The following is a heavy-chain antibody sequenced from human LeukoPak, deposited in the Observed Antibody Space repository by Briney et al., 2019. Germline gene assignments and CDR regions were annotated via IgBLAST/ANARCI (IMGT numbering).Heavy chain of an antibody. CDR1: GGSISSYY. CDR2: IYYSGST. J-gene: IGHJ4*02. V-gene: IGHV4-59*01. D-gene: IGHD3-9*01. CDR3: ARDSRYYDILTGYYLFQPSGY. Sequence: PSETLSLTCTVSGGSISSYYWSWIRQPPGKGLEWIGYIYYSGSTNYNPSLKSRVTISVDTSKNQFSLKLSSVTAADTAVYYCARDSRYYDILTGYYLFQPSGYWGQGTLVTVSS.